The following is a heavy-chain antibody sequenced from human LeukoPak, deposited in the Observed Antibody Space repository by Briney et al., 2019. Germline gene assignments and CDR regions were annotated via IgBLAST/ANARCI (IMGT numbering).Heavy chain of an antibody. CDR3: ARAAGYSGYHFDY. J-gene: IGHJ4*02. CDR2: INWSGGST. Sequence: PGGSLRLSCAASGFIFDDYGMSWVRQAPGKGLEWVSSINWSGGSTGYADSVKGRLTISRDKAKNSLYLQMSSLRAEDTALYYCARAAGYSGYHFDYWGQGTLVTVSS. D-gene: IGHD5-12*01. V-gene: IGHV3-20*04. CDR1: GFIFDDYG.